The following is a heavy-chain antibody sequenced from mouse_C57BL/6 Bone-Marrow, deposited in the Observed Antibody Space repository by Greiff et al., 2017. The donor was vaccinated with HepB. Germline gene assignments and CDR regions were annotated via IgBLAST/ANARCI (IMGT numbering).Heavy chain of an antibody. CDR2: IHPNSGST. J-gene: IGHJ4*01. CDR1: GYTFTSYW. V-gene: IGHV1-64*01. D-gene: IGHD2-5*01. CDR3: ARTPYYSNYNAMDY. Sequence: QVQLQQPGAELVKPGASVKLSCKASGYTFTSYWMHWVKQRPGQGLEWIGMIHPNSGSTNYNEKFKSKATLTVAKSSSTAYMQLSSLTSEDSAVYYCARTPYYSNYNAMDYWGQGTSVTVSS.